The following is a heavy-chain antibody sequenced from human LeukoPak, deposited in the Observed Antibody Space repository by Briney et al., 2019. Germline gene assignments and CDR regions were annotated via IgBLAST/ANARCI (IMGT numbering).Heavy chain of an antibody. CDR3: AKGLVWSGYPRRMDV. D-gene: IGHD3-3*01. Sequence: GGSLRLSCAASGFTFSSYGMHWVRQAPGKGLEWVAFIRYDGSNKYYADSVKGRFTISRDNSKDTLYLQMNSLRAEDTAVYYCAKGLVWSGYPRRMDVWGKGTTVTVSS. V-gene: IGHV3-30*02. CDR2: IRYDGSNK. CDR1: GFTFSSYG. J-gene: IGHJ6*03.